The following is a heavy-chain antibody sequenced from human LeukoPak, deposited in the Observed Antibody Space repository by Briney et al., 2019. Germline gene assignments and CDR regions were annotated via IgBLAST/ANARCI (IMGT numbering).Heavy chain of an antibody. CDR1: GGSISSYY. J-gene: IGHJ6*03. CDR3: ARAVVAYYYYYMDV. Sequence: SETLSLTCTVSGGSISSYYWSWIRQPPGKGLEWIGYIYYSGSTNYNPSLKSRVTISVDTSKNQFSLKLSSVTAADTAVYYCARAVVAYYYYYMDVWGKGTTVTVSS. V-gene: IGHV4-59*01. D-gene: IGHD2-15*01. CDR2: IYYSGST.